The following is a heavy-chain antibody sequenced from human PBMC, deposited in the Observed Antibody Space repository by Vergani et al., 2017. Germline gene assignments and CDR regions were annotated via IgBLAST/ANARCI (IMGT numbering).Heavy chain of an antibody. CDR3: ARVDTQVPATSHFYYMDV. Sequence: QVQLQESGPGLVKPPGTLSLTCAVSGDSISSNNCWTWVRQPPGKGLEWIGEICHTEDTKYSPSLRSRLTISADTSQNQFSLKLRSVTAADTAVYYCARVDTQVPATSHFYYMDVWGKGTTVVVSS. CDR2: ICHTEDT. D-gene: IGHD6-25*01. CDR1: GDSISSNNC. J-gene: IGHJ6*03. V-gene: IGHV4-4*03.